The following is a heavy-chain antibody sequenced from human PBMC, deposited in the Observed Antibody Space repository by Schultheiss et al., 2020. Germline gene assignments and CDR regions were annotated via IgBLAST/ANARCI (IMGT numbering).Heavy chain of an antibody. J-gene: IGHJ4*02. V-gene: IGHV4-34*01. CDR2: IYYSGST. CDR3: ASSPYYYFDY. Sequence: SETLSLTCAVYGGSFSGYYWSWIRQPPGKGLEWIGSIYYSGSTYYNPSLKSRVTISVDTSKNQFSLQLNSVTPEDTAVYYCASSPYYYFDYWGQGTLVTVSS. CDR1: GGSFSGYY. D-gene: IGHD3-10*01.